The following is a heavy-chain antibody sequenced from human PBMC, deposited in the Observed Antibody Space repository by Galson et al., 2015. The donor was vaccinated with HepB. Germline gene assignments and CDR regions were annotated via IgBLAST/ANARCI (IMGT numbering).Heavy chain of an antibody. CDR1: GFTFSSYS. J-gene: IGHJ5*02. Sequence: SLRLSCAASGFTFSSYSMNWVRQAPGKGLEWVSYISSSSSTIYYADSVRGRFTISRDNAKNSLYLQMNSLRDEDTAVYYCASEVPAALNWFDPWGQGTLVTVSS. CDR3: ASEVPAALNWFDP. D-gene: IGHD2-2*01. CDR2: ISSSSSTI. V-gene: IGHV3-48*02.